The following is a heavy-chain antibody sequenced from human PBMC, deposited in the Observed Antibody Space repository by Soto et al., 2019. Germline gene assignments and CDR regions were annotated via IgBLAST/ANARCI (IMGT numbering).Heavy chain of an antibody. CDR1: GFTFSNAW. CDR3: TTDKGEYDFWSGYYTPSGAY. Sequence: SLRLSCAASGFTFSNAWMSWVRQAPGKGLEWVGRIKSKTDGGTTDYAAPVKGRFTISRDDSKNTLYLQMNGLKTEDTAVYYCTTDKGEYDFWSGYYTPSGAYWGQGTLVTVSS. CDR2: IKSKTDGGTT. V-gene: IGHV3-15*01. J-gene: IGHJ4*02. D-gene: IGHD3-3*01.